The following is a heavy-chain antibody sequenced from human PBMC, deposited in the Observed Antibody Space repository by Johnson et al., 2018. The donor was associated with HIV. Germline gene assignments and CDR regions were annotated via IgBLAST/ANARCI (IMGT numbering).Heavy chain of an antibody. CDR2: IKSKTDGGTT. CDR1: GFTFSNAW. Sequence: VQLVESGGGLVKPGGSLRLSCAASGFTFSNAWMSWVRQAPGKGLEWVGRIKSKTDGGTTDYAAPVKGRFTISRDNSKNTLYLQMNSLRTEDTAVYYCAKFFKGYNWKGDAFDIWGQGTMVTVSS. D-gene: IGHD1-1*01. CDR3: AKFFKGYNWKGDAFDI. J-gene: IGHJ3*02. V-gene: IGHV3-15*01.